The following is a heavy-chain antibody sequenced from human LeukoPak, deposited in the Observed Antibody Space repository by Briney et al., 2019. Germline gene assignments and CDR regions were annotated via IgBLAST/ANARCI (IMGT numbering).Heavy chain of an antibody. Sequence: TSETLSLTCTVSGASISGYFWSWIRQPPGKGLEWIGYISSSGNTNYNPSLKSRVTISVDTSKNRFSLKLSSVTAADTAVFYCARGNSGSYGQTDYWGQGTLVTVSS. J-gene: IGHJ4*02. CDR2: ISSSGNT. D-gene: IGHD1-26*01. CDR1: GASISGYF. CDR3: ARGNSGSYGQTDY. V-gene: IGHV4-59*01.